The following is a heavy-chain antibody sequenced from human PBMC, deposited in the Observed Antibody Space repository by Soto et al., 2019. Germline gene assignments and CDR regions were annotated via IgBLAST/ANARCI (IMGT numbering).Heavy chain of an antibody. Sequence: ASETLSLTYTISGSAIRTYFWSWIRQPPGKGLECIGCIYYSGSTNYIPSLKSRVTTSVDTSKNQFSLNLISVTAADTAVYYCARGRTMDVWGKGTTVT. CDR3: ARGRTMDV. V-gene: IGHV4-59*08. CDR2: IYYSGST. CDR1: GSAIRTYF. J-gene: IGHJ6*03.